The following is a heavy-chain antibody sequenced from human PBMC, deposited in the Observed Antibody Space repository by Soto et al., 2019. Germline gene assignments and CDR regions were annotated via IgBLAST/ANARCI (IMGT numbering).Heavy chain of an antibody. CDR2: ISAYNGNT. V-gene: IGHV1-18*01. CDR3: ARGGPVAGYNWFDP. J-gene: IGHJ5*02. D-gene: IGHD6-19*01. CDR1: GYTFTSYG. Sequence: ASVNVSCKASGYTFTSYGISWLRQAPGQGLEWMGWISAYNGNTNYAQKLQGRVTMTTDTSTSTAYMELRSLRSDDTAVYYCARGGPVAGYNWFDPWGQGTLVTVSS.